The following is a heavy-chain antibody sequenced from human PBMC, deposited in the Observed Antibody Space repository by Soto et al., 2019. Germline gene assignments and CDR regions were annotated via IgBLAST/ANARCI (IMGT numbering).Heavy chain of an antibody. CDR1: GGSISSSSYY. CDR3: ARQGGDGIFRIFFSQPIDY. V-gene: IGHV4-39*01. D-gene: IGHD2-2*01. CDR2: IYYSGST. Sequence: SETLSLTCTVSGGSISSSSYYWGWIRQAPGKGLEWIGSIYYSGSTYYNPSLKSRVTISVDTSKNQFSLKLSSVTAADTAVYYCARQGGDGIFRIFFSQPIDYWGQGTLVTVSS. J-gene: IGHJ4*02.